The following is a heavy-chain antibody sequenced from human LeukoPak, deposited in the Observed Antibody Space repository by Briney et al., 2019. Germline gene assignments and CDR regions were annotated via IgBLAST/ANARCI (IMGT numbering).Heavy chain of an antibody. CDR3: AKDRGDYFDY. Sequence: GGSLRLSCAESGFTFSSYGMHWVRQAPGKGLEWEAFIRYDGSNKYYADSVKGRFTISRDNSKNTLYLQMNSLRAEDTAVYYCAKDRGDYFDYWGQGTLVTVSS. CDR2: IRYDGSNK. CDR1: GFTFSSYG. V-gene: IGHV3-30*02. J-gene: IGHJ4*02.